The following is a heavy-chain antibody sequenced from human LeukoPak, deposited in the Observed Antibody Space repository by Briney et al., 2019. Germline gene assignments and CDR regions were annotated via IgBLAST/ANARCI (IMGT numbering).Heavy chain of an antibody. V-gene: IGHV3-23*01. D-gene: IGHD2-21*02. J-gene: IGHJ4*02. Sequence: GGSLRLSCAASGFTFSSYAMSCVRRAPGNGLEWVSAISGSGGSTYYADSVKGRFTISRDNSKNTLYLQMNSLRAEDTAVYYCARFRDNNDSWGQGTLVTVSS. CDR3: ARFRDNNDS. CDR2: ISGSGGST. CDR1: GFTFSSYA.